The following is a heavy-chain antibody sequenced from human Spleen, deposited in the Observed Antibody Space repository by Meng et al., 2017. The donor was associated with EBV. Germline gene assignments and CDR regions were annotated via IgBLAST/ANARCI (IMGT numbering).Heavy chain of an antibody. CDR3: ARDGNTVAVLY. J-gene: IGHJ4*02. V-gene: IGHV1-3*01. CDR2: INAGNGDT. CDR1: GYTFTSYA. D-gene: IGHD6-19*01. Sequence: QVQLVQSGAEVKKPGASLKVSCKASGYTFTSYAMHWVRQAPGQRPEWMGWINAGNGDTKYSQKFQDRVTITRDTSANTAYMELSSLRPEDTAVYYCARDGNTVAVLYWGQGTLVTVSS.